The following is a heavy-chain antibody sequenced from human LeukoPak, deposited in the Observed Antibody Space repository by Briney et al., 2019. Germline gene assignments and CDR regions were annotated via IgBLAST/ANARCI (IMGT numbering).Heavy chain of an antibody. Sequence: TLSLTCAVSGGSISSGGYSWSWIRQPPGKGLEWIGYIYHSGSTYYNPSLKSRVTISVDRSKNQFSLKLSSVTAADTAVYYCARSKRITMVRGVSVWFDPWGQGTLVTVSS. J-gene: IGHJ5*02. CDR3: ARSKRITMVRGVSVWFDP. D-gene: IGHD3-10*01. CDR1: GGSISSGGYS. CDR2: IYHSGST. V-gene: IGHV4-30-2*01.